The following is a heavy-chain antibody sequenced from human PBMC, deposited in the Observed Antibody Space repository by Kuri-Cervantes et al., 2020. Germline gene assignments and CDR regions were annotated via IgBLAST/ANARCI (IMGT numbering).Heavy chain of an antibody. Sequence: SETLSLTCTVSGGSISSSSYYWGWIRQPPGKGLEWIGSIYYSGSTYYNPSLKRRVTISVETSKNQFSLKLSSVTAADTAVYYCARAGGSYHMIDYWGQGTLVTVSS. J-gene: IGHJ4*02. CDR1: GGSISSSSYY. V-gene: IGHV4-39*07. CDR3: ARAGGSYHMIDY. CDR2: IYYSGST. D-gene: IGHD1-26*01.